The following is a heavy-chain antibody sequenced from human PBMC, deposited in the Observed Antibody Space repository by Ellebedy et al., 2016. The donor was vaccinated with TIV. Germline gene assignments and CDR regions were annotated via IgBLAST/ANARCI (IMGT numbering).Heavy chain of an antibody. J-gene: IGHJ3*02. CDR3: ARENNAFDI. V-gene: IGHV3-30-3*01. Sequence: GESLKISCAASGFNIKTYAMHWVRQAPGKGLEWVAAITYDGSNKYYGDSVKGRFTISRDNSKNTLYLQINSLRAEDTAVYYCARENNAFDIWGRGTMVTVSS. CDR1: GFNIKTYA. CDR2: ITYDGSNK.